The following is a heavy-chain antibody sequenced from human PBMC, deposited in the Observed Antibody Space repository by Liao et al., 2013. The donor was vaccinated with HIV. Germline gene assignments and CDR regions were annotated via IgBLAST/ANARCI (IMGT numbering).Heavy chain of an antibody. CDR2: IYTSGNT. CDR3: ARADYSYDSSGYPPHWFDP. CDR1: GGSISSGNYY. D-gene: IGHD3-22*01. Sequence: QVQLQESGPGLVKPSETLSLTCTVSGGSISSGNYYWSWIRQPAGKGLEWIGRIYTSGNTNYNPSLKGRVTISVDTSKNQFSLKLSSVTAADTAVYYCARADYSYDSSGYPPHWFDPWGQGTLVTVSS. J-gene: IGHJ5*02. V-gene: IGHV4-61*02.